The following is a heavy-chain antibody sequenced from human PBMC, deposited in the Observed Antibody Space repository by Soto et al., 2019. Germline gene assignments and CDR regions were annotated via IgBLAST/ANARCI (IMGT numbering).Heavy chain of an antibody. CDR1: GFTFSTYA. CDR2: ISASGDST. V-gene: IGHV3-23*01. CDR3: AHPRGYGVFDAYDI. J-gene: IGHJ3*02. Sequence: GGSLRLSCAASGFTFSTYAMSWVRQAPGRGLEWVSAISASGDSTYSADSVKGRFTISRDNSMNALYLQMSSLRIEDTAVYYCAHPRGYGVFDAYDIWGQGTMVTVSS. D-gene: IGHD4-17*01.